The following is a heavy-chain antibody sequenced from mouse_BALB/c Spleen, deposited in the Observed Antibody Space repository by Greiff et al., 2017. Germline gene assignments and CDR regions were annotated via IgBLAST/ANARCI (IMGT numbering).Heavy chain of an antibody. Sequence: QVQLQRSGAELAKPGASVKMSCKASGYTFTSYWMHWVKQRPGQGLEWIGYINPSTGYTEYNQKFKDKATLTADKSSSTAYMQLSSLTSEDSAVYYCARGSYYFDYWGQGTTLTVSS. CDR3: ARGSYYFDY. CDR1: GYTFTSYW. CDR2: INPSTGYT. J-gene: IGHJ2*01. V-gene: IGHV1-7*01.